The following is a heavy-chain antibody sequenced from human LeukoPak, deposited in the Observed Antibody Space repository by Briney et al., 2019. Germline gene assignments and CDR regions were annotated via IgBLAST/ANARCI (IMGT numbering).Heavy chain of an antibody. CDR3: ARGEGATYFDY. Sequence: GGSLRLSCAASGFTFSSYGMHWVRQAPGKGLEWVAVISYDGSNKYYADSVKGRFTISRDNSKNTLYLQMNSLRAEDTAVYYCARGEGATYFDYWGQGTLVTVSS. CDR1: GFTFSSYG. D-gene: IGHD1-26*01. V-gene: IGHV3-30*19. CDR2: ISYDGSNK. J-gene: IGHJ4*02.